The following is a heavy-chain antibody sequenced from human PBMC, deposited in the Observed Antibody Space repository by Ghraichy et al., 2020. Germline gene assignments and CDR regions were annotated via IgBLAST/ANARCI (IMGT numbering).Heavy chain of an antibody. J-gene: IGHJ4*02. CDR3: ARDGDGGAWDFDY. Sequence: GGSLRLSCAASGFTFSSYWMNWVRQDPGKGLVWVSRLKSDGSGIIYADSVKGRFTISRDNAKNTLYLQMNSLRAEDTAVYYCARDGDGGAWDFDYWGQGTLVTGSS. CDR2: LKSDGSGI. V-gene: IGHV3-74*01. CDR1: GFTFSSYW. D-gene: IGHD5-24*01.